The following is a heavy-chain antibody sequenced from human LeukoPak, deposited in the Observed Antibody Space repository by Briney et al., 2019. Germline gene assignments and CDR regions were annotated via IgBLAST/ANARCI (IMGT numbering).Heavy chain of an antibody. V-gene: IGHV4-39*07. J-gene: IGHJ4*02. CDR3: AREQKYCSGTSCYYFDY. D-gene: IGHD2-15*01. CDR1: GDSISSSSYY. CDR2: IYYSGST. Sequence: SETLSLTCTVSGDSISSSSYYWGWIRQPPGKGLEWIGSIYYSGSTYYKPPLKSRVTISADTSRNQFSLKLSSVTAADTAVYYCAREQKYCSGTSCYYFDYWGQGTLVTVSS.